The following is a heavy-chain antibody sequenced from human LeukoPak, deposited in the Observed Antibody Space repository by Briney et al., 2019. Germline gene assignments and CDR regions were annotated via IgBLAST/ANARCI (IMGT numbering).Heavy chain of an antibody. Sequence: GGSLRLSCAASGFTFSDDYMSWIRQAPGKGREWGSYISSSGSTRYYAGAVKGRFTISRDNAKNSLYLQMNSLRGDDTAVYYCARDKSGVEMASDDDFDIWGQGTMVTVSS. V-gene: IGHV3-11*01. J-gene: IGHJ3*02. CDR2: ISSSGSTR. CDR1: GFTFSDDY. D-gene: IGHD5-24*01. CDR3: ARDKSGVEMASDDDFDI.